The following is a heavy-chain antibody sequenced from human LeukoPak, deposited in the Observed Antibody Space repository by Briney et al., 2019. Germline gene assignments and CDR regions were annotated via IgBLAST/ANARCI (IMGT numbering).Heavy chain of an antibody. V-gene: IGHV3-23*01. Sequence: GGSLRLSCAASGFTFDTYAMSWVRQAPGKGLEWVSAISPGGSDTYYADSVKGRFTISRDNSRNTLFLQMNSLRGEDTAVYYCAKRGGYETMAAFDYWGQGTLVTVSS. D-gene: IGHD3-10*01. J-gene: IGHJ4*02. CDR3: AKRGGYETMAAFDY. CDR1: GFTFDTYA. CDR2: ISPGGSDT.